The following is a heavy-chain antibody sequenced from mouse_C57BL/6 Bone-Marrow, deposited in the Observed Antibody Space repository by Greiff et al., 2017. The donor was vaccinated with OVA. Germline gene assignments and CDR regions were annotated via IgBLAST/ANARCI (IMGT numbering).Heavy chain of an antibody. Sequence: EVKLVESGGGLVQPKGSLKLSCAASGFSFNTYAMNWVRQAPGKGLEWVARIRSKSNNYATYYADSVKDRFTISRDDSESMLYLQMNHLKTEDTAMYYCVSLYDGYYSYAMDYWGQGTSVTVSS. CDR2: IRSKSNNYAT. CDR1: GFSFNTYA. CDR3: VSLYDGYYSYAMDY. V-gene: IGHV10-1*01. J-gene: IGHJ4*01. D-gene: IGHD2-3*01.